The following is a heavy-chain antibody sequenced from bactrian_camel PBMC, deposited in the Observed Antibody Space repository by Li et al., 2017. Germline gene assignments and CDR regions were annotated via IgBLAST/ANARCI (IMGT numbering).Heavy chain of an antibody. D-gene: IGHD5*01. J-gene: IGHJ4*01. CDR3: AADRLGRCSGAAFAPHD. CDR1: GYSFSTCG. Sequence: VQLVESGGGSVQAGGSLNLSCAVDGYSFSTCGMGWYRRALGKERELVSSIRLDGLIVYADSVKGRFTISRDGKYNSVHLEMNSLKTEDTAVYLCAADRLGRCSGAAFAPHDWGQGTQVTVSS. V-gene: IGHV3S53*01. CDR2: IRLDGLI.